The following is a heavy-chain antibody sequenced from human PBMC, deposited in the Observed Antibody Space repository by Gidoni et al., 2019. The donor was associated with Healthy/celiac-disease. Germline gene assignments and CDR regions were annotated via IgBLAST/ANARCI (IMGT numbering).Heavy chain of an antibody. V-gene: IGHV3-30*18. Sequence: QVQLVESGGGVVQPGRSLRRSCAASGFTFSSYGMHWVRQAPGKGLEWVAVLSYDGSNKYYADSVKGRFTISRDNSNNTLYLQMNSLRAEDTAVYYCAKETVDSSGYYRFDYWGQGTLITVSS. CDR1: GFTFSSYG. J-gene: IGHJ4*02. D-gene: IGHD3-22*01. CDR3: AKETVDSSGYYRFDY. CDR2: LSYDGSNK.